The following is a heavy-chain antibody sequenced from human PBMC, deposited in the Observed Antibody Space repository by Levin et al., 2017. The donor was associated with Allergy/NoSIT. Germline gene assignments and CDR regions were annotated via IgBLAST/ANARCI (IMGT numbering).Heavy chain of an antibody. CDR1: GFSLSNARMG. CDR3: ARTPIWSGYYRPPYYFDY. D-gene: IGHD3-3*01. Sequence: SGPTLVKPTETLTLTCTISGFSLSNARMGVSWIRQPPGKALEWLAHIFSNDEKSYSTSLKSRLTISKDTSKSQVVLTMTNMDPVDTATYYCARTPIWSGYYRPPYYFDYWGQGTLVTVSS. V-gene: IGHV2-26*03. CDR2: IFSNDEK. J-gene: IGHJ4*02.